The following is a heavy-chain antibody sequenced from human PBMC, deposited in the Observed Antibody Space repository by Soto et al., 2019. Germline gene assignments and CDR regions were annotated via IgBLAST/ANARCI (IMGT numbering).Heavy chain of an antibody. CDR2: ISSSSSYI. CDR1: GFTFSSYS. CDR3: ARDPRADGSGSYYITPYYFDY. D-gene: IGHD3-10*01. Sequence: GGSLRLSCAASGFTFSSYSMNWVRQAPGKGLEWVSSISSSSSYIYYADSVKGRFTISRDNAKNSLYLQMNSLRAEDTAVYYCARDPRADGSGSYYITPYYFDYWGQGTLVT. V-gene: IGHV3-21*01. J-gene: IGHJ4*02.